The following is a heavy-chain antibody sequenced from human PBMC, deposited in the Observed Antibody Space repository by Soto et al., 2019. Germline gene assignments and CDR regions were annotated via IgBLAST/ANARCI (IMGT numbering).Heavy chain of an antibody. CDR2: IYPSDSDT. CDR1: GYSFTSYW. Sequence: GESLKISCKGSGYSFTSYWIGWVRQMPGKGLEWMGIIYPSDSDTTYSPSFQGEVTISADKSISTAYLQWSSLKASDTAMYYCARLYYYDSSGPTTPDYGGQGTLVPVYS. CDR3: ARLYYYDSSGPTTPDY. V-gene: IGHV5-51*01. D-gene: IGHD3-22*01. J-gene: IGHJ4*02.